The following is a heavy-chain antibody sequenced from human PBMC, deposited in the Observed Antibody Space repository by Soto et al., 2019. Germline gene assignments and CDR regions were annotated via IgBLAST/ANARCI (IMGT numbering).Heavy chain of an antibody. CDR2: ISAGNGNT. CDR3: ARTYYFDY. CDR1: GYSFTSYA. V-gene: IGHV1-3*01. Sequence: ASVKVSCKASGYSFTSYAIHWVRQAPGQRLEWMGWISAGNGNTKYSQKFQGRVTMTSDTSANTAYMELSSLRSEDTAVYYCARTYYFDYWGQGTLVTGSS. J-gene: IGHJ4*02.